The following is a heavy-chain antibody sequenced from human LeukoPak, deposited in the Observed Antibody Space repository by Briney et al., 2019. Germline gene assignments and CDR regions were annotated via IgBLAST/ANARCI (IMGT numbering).Heavy chain of an antibody. D-gene: IGHD1-26*01. V-gene: IGHV3-21*01. CDR1: RFTFSSYS. Sequence: GGSLRLSCAASRFTFSSYSMNWVRQAPGNGLEWVSSISSSSSYIYYAGSVKGRFTISRDNAKNSLYLQMNSLRAEDTAVYYCARDIQEELPTTSLDYWGQGTLVTVSS. CDR2: ISSSSSYI. CDR3: ARDIQEELPTTSLDY. J-gene: IGHJ4*02.